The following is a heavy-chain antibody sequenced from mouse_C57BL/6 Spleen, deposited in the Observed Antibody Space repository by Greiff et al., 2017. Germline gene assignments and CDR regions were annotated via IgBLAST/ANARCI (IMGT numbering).Heavy chain of an antibody. J-gene: IGHJ1*03. CDR1: GYTFTDYN. Sequence: VQLQQSGPELVKPGASVKMSCKASGYTFTDYNMHWVKQSHGKSLEWIGYINPNNGGTSYNQKFKGKATLTVNKSSSTAYMELRSLTSEDSAVYYCARGPITTVGYFDVWGTGTTVTVSS. CDR2: INPNNGGT. D-gene: IGHD1-1*01. V-gene: IGHV1-22*01. CDR3: ARGPITTVGYFDV.